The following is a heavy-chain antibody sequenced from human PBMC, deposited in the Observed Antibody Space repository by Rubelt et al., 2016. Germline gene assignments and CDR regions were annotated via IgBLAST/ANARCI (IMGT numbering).Heavy chain of an antibody. Sequence: QVQLQESGPGLVKPSETLSLTCTVSGGSISNYYWSWIRQPPGKGLEWIGHTYYTGSTYYNPSLESRVTISVDTSKNQFSLKLSAVTAADTAVYYCARHSNNTYYYENNWFDPWGQGTLVTVSS. CDR2: TYYTGST. CDR1: GGSISNYY. J-gene: IGHJ5*02. V-gene: IGHV4-59*08. CDR3: ARHSNNTYYYENNWFDP. D-gene: IGHD3-10*01.